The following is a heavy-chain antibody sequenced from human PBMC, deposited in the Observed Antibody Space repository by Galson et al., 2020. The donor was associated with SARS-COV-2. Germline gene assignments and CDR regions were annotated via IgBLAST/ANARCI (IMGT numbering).Heavy chain of an antibody. J-gene: IGHJ6*02. CDR1: GYTLTELS. V-gene: IGHV1-24*01. CDR2: FDPEDGET. Sequence: ASVKVSCKVSGYTLTELSMHWVRQAPGKGLEWMGGFDPEDGETIYAQKFQGRVTMTEDTSTDTAYMELSSLRSEDTAVYYCATSIPIYYYGSGNLGANYYYYGMDVWGQGTTVAVSS. D-gene: IGHD3-10*01. CDR3: ATSIPIYYYGSGNLGANYYYYGMDV.